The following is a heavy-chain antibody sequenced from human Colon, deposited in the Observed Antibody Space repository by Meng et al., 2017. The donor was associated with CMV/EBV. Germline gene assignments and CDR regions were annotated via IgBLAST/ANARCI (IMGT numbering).Heavy chain of an antibody. CDR1: GFTFSTYA. J-gene: IGHJ6*02. V-gene: IGHV3-23*01. Sequence: GGSLRLSCAASGFTFSTYAMTWVRQAPGKGLEWVSALTPSGDSTFYADSVKGRFIISRDDSKNTLYMEMNSLRAEDTAVYYCAKGSLEWLYYGMDVWGQGTTVTVSS. D-gene: IGHD3-3*01. CDR2: LTPSGDST. CDR3: AKGSLEWLYYGMDV.